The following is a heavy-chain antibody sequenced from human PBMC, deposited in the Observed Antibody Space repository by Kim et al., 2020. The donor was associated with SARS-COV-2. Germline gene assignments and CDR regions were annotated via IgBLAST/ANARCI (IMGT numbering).Heavy chain of an antibody. Sequence: YYNPSLKSRVTISVDTSKNQFSLKLSSVTAADTAVYYCARDTGAMYYFDYWGQGTLVTVSS. D-gene: IGHD3-10*01. CDR3: ARDTGAMYYFDY. V-gene: IGHV4-31*02. J-gene: IGHJ4*02.